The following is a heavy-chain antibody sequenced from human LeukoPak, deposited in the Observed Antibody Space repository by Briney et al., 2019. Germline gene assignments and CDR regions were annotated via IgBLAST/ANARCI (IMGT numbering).Heavy chain of an antibody. D-gene: IGHD3-10*01. CDR2: INHSGST. Sequence: PSETLSLTCAVYGGSFSGYYWSWIRQPPGKGLEWIGEINHSGSTNYNPSLKSRVTISVDTSKNQFSLKLSSVTAADTAVYYCARLRAYHYYGSGSYYRGRTYYYYMDVWGKGTTVTISS. J-gene: IGHJ6*03. CDR1: GGSFSGYY. CDR3: ARLRAYHYYGSGSYYRGRTYYYYMDV. V-gene: IGHV4-34*01.